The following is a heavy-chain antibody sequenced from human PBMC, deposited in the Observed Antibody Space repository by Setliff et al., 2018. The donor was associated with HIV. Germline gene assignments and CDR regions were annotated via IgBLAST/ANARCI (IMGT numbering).Heavy chain of an antibody. CDR1: DDSVSTFY. V-gene: IGHV4-59*02. Sequence: PSETLSLTCAVSDDSVSTFYWNWIRQAPGKGLEWIGCVYYRGGVTYNPSLSSRVTISVDTSKNQFSLSLSSVTAGDTAIYFCARTSRLHPFDYWGQGKLVTVSS. CDR2: VYYRGGV. CDR3: ARTSRLHPFDY. J-gene: IGHJ4*02. D-gene: IGHD2-21*02.